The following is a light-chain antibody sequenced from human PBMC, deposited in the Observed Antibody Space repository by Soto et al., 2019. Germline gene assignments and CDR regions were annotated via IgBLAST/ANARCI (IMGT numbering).Light chain of an antibody. Sequence: EIVLTQSPGTLSLSPGERATLSCRASQSVSDMYLAWYQHKPGQAPRLLIYASNRATGSPDRFSGSGSGTDFTLTINILEPEDFAVYYCQHYGTSALFGPGTKVEIK. V-gene: IGKV3-20*01. CDR1: QSVSDMY. CDR2: AS. CDR3: QHYGTSAL. J-gene: IGKJ3*01.